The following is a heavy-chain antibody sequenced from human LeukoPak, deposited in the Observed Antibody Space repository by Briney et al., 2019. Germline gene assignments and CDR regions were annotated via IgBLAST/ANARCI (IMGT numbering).Heavy chain of an antibody. D-gene: IGHD5-12*01. J-gene: IGHJ4*02. CDR3: ARGGVGGYDYFDS. Sequence: SETLSLTCTVSGASISTYYWSWIRQSPGKGLEWIGYIHSSGSTNYSPSLRSRVTMSVDTSKNQFSLKLNSVTAAETAMYFCARGGVGGYDYFDSWGQGTLVAVSS. CDR1: GASISTYY. CDR2: IHSSGST. V-gene: IGHV4-4*09.